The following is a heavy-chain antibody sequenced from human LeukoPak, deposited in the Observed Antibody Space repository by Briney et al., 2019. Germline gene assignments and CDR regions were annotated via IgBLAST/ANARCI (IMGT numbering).Heavy chain of an antibody. D-gene: IGHD2-2*01. J-gene: IGHJ5*02. CDR3: ARGLPAAIVWNWFDP. Sequence: SAKVSXKASGGTFSSYAISWARQAPGQGLEWMGGLIPIFGTANYAQEFQGRVTITADESTSTAYMELSSLRSEDTAVYYCARGLPAAIVWNWFDPWGQGTLVTVSS. V-gene: IGHV1-69*01. CDR2: LIPIFGTA. CDR1: GGTFSSYA.